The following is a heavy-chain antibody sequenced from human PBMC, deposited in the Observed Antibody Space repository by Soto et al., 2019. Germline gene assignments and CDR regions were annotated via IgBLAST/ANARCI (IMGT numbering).Heavy chain of an antibody. D-gene: IGHD2-2*02. Sequence: PSETLSLTCTVSGGSISSGDYYWSWIRQPPGKGLEWIGYIYYSGSTYYNPSLKSRVTISVDTSKNQFSLKLSSVTAADTAVYYCARGRDIVVVPPAIPVPLGMDVWGQGTKVTV. CDR3: ARGRDIVVVPPAIPVPLGMDV. CDR2: IYYSGST. V-gene: IGHV4-30-4*01. CDR1: GGSISSGDYY. J-gene: IGHJ6*02.